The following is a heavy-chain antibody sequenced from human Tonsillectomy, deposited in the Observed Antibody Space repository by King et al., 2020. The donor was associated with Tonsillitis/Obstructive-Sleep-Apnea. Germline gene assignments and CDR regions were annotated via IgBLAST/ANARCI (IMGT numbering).Heavy chain of an antibody. CDR2: ISSSSSYI. Sequence: VQLVESGGGLVKPGGSLRLSCAASGFTFSSYSMNWVRQAPGKGLEWVSSISSSSSYIYYADSVKGRFTISRDNAKNSLYLQMNSLRAEDTAVYYCARVAVCSGGSCYSYYYYYMDVWGKGTTVTVSS. CDR1: GFTFSSYS. J-gene: IGHJ6*03. CDR3: ARVAVCSGGSCYSYYYYYMDV. D-gene: IGHD2-15*01. V-gene: IGHV3-21*01.